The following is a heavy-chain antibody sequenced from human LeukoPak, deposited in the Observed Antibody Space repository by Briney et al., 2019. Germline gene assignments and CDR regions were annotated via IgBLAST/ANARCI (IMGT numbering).Heavy chain of an antibody. Sequence: PSETLSLTCTVSGGSISSSSYYWGWIRQPPGKGLEWIGSIYYSGSTYYNPSLKSRVTISVDTSKNQFSLKLSSVTAADTAVYYCARDVEAHYYDSSGPYWGQGTLVTVSS. V-gene: IGHV4-39*07. CDR3: ARDVEAHYYDSSGPY. CDR1: GGSISSSSYY. J-gene: IGHJ4*02. D-gene: IGHD3-22*01. CDR2: IYYSGST.